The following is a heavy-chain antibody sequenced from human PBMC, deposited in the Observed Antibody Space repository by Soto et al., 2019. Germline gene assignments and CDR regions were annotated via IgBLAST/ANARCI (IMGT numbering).Heavy chain of an antibody. J-gene: IGHJ5*02. CDR2: IDPSDSYT. D-gene: IGHD6-19*01. CDR1: GYSFTSYL. CDR3: ARNIAVADWFDP. Sequence: GESLKISCKGSGYSFTSYLISWVRQMPGKGLEWMGRIDPSDSYTNYSPSFQGHVTISADKSISTAYLQWSSLKASDTAMYYCARNIAVADWFDPWGQGTLVTVS. V-gene: IGHV5-10-1*01.